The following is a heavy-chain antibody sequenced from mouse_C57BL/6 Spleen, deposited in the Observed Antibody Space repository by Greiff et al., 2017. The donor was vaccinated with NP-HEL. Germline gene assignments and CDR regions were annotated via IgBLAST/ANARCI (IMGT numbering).Heavy chain of an antibody. D-gene: IGHD1-1*01. Sequence: EVHLVESGGDLVKPGGSLKLSCAASGFTFSSYGMSWVRQTPDKRLEWVATISSGGSYTYYPDSVKGRFTSARDNAKNTLYLQMSSLKSEDTAMYYCARHLVADWYFDVWGTGTTVTVSS. CDR2: ISSGGSYT. CDR3: ARHLVADWYFDV. J-gene: IGHJ1*03. V-gene: IGHV5-6*01. CDR1: GFTFSSYG.